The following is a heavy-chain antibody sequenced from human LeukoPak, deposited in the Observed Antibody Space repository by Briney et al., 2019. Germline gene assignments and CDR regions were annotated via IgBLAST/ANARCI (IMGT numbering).Heavy chain of an antibody. CDR1: GASLSTSPYY. J-gene: IGHJ4*02. D-gene: IGHD2-15*01. CDR2: INHSGST. Sequence: PSETLSLTCSVSGASLSTSPYYWGWIRQPPGKGLEWIGEINHSGSTNYNPSLKSRVTISVDTSKNQFSLKLSSVTAADTAVYYCARGCPQDTYCSGGSCYPYYFDYWGQGTLVTVSS. CDR3: ARGCPQDTYCSGGSCYPYYFDY. V-gene: IGHV4-39*07.